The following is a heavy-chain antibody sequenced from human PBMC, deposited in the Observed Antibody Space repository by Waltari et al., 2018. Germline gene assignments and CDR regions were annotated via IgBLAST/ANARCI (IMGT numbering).Heavy chain of an antibody. Sequence: LQLQESGPGLVKPSETLSLTCTVSGGSISSSSYYWGWIRQPPGKGLEWVSVIYSGGSTYYADSVKGRFTISRDNSKNTLYLQMNSLRAEDTAVYYCARVNYDFWSGYSAYFDYWGQGTLVTVSS. CDR1: GGSISSSSYY. CDR3: ARVNYDFWSGYSAYFDY. V-gene: IGHV3-53*01. J-gene: IGHJ4*02. D-gene: IGHD3-3*01. CDR2: IYSGGST.